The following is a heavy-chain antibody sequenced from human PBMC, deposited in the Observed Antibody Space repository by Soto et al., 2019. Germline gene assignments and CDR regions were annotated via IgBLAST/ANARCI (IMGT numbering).Heavy chain of an antibody. CDR3: ARDARYDFWSGQRHYYYFMDV. D-gene: IGHD3-3*01. V-gene: IGHV1-3*01. Sequence: ASVKVSCKASGYTFTSYAMHWVRQAPGQRLEWMGWINAGNGNTKYSQKFQGRVTITRDTSASTAYMELSSLRSEDTAVYYCARDARYDFWSGQRHYYYFMDVWGKGTTVTVSS. CDR1: GYTFTSYA. CDR2: INAGNGNT. J-gene: IGHJ6*03.